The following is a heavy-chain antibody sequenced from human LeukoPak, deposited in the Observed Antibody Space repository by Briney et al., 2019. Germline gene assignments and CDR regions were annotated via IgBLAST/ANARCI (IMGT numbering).Heavy chain of an antibody. D-gene: IGHD6-13*01. V-gene: IGHV3-30*18. CDR1: GSTFSSYG. Sequence: PGGSLRLSCAASGSTFSSYGMHWVRQVPGEGLEWVTLISHGGSNEYYADSVKGRFTISRDNSKNTLYLQMNSLRAEDTAVYYCAKDLEPYSASWPADYWGQGTLVTVSS. CDR2: ISHGGSNE. J-gene: IGHJ4*02. CDR3: AKDLEPYSASWPADY.